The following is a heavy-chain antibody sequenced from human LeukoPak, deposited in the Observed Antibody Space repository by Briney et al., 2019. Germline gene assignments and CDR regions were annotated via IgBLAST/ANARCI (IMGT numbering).Heavy chain of an antibody. CDR1: GFTFSSYA. Sequence: GGSLRLSCAASGFTFSSYAMSWVRQAPGKGLEWVSAISGSGGSTYYADSVKGRFTISRDNSKNTLYLQMNSLRAEDTAVYYCARSSGYYHDAFDIWGQGTMVTVSS. CDR3: ARSSGYYHDAFDI. V-gene: IGHV3-23*01. J-gene: IGHJ3*02. D-gene: IGHD3-22*01. CDR2: ISGSGGST.